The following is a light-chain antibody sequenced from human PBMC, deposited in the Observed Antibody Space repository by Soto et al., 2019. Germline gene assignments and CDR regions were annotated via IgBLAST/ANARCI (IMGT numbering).Light chain of an antibody. V-gene: IGLV1-47*01. Sequence: QSVLTQPPSASGTPGQRVTISCSGSSSNIGSNYVYWYQQLPGTVPQLLIYRNNERPSGVPDRFSGSKSGTSASLAISGLRSEDEADYYCAAWDDSLSGVVFGGETKLTVL. J-gene: IGLJ2*01. CDR3: AAWDDSLSGVV. CDR1: SSNIGSNY. CDR2: RNN.